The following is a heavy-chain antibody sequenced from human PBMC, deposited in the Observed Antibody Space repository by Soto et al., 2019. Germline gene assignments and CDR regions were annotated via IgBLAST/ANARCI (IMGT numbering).Heavy chain of an antibody. CDR2: IYYSGST. Sequence: SETLSLTCTVSGDSISSYYWSWSRQPPWKGLEWIGYIYYSGSTNYNPSLKSRITISVDTSKSQFSLKLRSVTAADTAVYYCARSAYSYGPYSLDSWGQGTLVTVSS. J-gene: IGHJ4*02. V-gene: IGHV4-59*01. CDR3: ARSAYSYGPYSLDS. CDR1: GDSISSYY. D-gene: IGHD5-18*01.